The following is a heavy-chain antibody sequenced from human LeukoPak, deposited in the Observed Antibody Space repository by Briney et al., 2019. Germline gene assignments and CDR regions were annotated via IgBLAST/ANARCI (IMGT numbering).Heavy chain of an antibody. V-gene: IGHV4-61*02. CDR2: MFTTGST. J-gene: IGHJ4*02. Sequence: SETLSLTCTVSGGSISRGNYYYNWIRQPAGKRLEWIGRMFTTGSTYYNPSLESRVTMSMDTSKNEFFLDLSSVTAADTAVYYCARLQYYDPHAFDYWAREPWSPSPQ. D-gene: IGHD3-16*01. CDR1: GGSISRGNYY. CDR3: ARLQYYDPHAFDY.